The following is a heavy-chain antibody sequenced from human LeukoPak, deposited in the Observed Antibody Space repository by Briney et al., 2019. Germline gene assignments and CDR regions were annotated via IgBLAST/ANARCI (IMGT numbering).Heavy chain of an antibody. CDR3: AREGAGPAAINYFDY. Sequence: GGSLRPSFAASGFTFRDSYMGWIRQAPGKGLEWVSYISSSGSTIYYADSVKGRFTISRDNAKSSLYLQMNSLRAEDTAVYYCAREGAGPAAINYFDYWGQGTLVTVSS. J-gene: IGHJ4*02. CDR2: ISSSGSTI. D-gene: IGHD2-2*02. CDR1: GFTFRDSY. V-gene: IGHV3-11*01.